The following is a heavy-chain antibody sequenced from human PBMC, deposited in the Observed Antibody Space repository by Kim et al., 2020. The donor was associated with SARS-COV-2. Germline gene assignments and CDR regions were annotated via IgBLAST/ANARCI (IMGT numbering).Heavy chain of an antibody. V-gene: IGHV4-39*01. D-gene: IGHD1-1*01. Sequence: TYDNPSLQSRVTISVDTSKNQFSLNLRSVTATDTAVYYCARRGGIVNNYNYWGQGTLVTVSS. CDR3: ARRGGIVNNYNY. J-gene: IGHJ4*02. CDR2: T.